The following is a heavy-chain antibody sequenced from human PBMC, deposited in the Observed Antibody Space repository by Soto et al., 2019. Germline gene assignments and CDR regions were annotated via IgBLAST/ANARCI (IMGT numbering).Heavy chain of an antibody. CDR1: GYTFTSYG. CDR3: ARDPVTRFYYYYGMDV. V-gene: IGHV1-18*04. CDR2: ISAYNGNT. J-gene: IGHJ6*02. D-gene: IGHD4-4*01. Sequence: ASVKVSCKASGYTFTSYGISWVRQAPGQGLEWMGWISAYNGNTNYAQKLQGRVTMTTDTSTSTAYMELRSLRSDDTAVYYCARDPVTRFYYYYGMDVWGQGTTVTVSS.